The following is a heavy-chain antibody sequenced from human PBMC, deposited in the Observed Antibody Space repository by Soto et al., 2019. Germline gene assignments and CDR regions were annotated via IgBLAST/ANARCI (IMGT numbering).Heavy chain of an antibody. V-gene: IGHV3-30*18. CDR2: ISYDGSNK. J-gene: IGHJ6*02. D-gene: IGHD7-27*01. Sequence: QVQLVESGGGVVQPGRSLRLSCAASGFTFSSYGMHWVRQAPGKGLEWVAVISYDGSNKYYEDSVKGRFTISRGNSKNTLYLQMNSLRAEDTAVYYCAKDLLGPGRAYGMDVWGQGTTVTVSS. CDR1: GFTFSSYG. CDR3: AKDLLGPGRAYGMDV.